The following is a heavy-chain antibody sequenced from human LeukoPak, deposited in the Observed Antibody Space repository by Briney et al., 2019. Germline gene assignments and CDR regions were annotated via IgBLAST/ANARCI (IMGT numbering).Heavy chain of an antibody. CDR1: GFTFSSYA. J-gene: IGHJ5*02. Sequence: GGSLRLSCAASGFTFSSYAMHWVRQAPGKGLEWVAVISYDGSNKYYADSVKGRFTISRDNSKNTLYLQMNSLRAEDTAVYYCASRHPDIASPWGQGTLVTVPS. D-gene: IGHD5-12*01. CDR2: ISYDGSNK. V-gene: IGHV3-30-3*01. CDR3: ASRHPDIASP.